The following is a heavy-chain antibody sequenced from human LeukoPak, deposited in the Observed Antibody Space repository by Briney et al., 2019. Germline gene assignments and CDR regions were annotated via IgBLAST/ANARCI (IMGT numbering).Heavy chain of an antibody. D-gene: IGHD3-10*01. CDR2: INPNSGGT. V-gene: IGHV1-2*02. J-gene: IGHJ3*02. Sequence: ASVKVSCKASGYTFTGYYMHWVRQAPGQGLEWMGWINPNSGGTNYAQKFQGRVTMTRDTSISTAYMELSRLRSDDTAVYYCARDPQYYYGSGRNPNAFDIWGQGTMVTVSS. CDR3: ARDPQYYYGSGRNPNAFDI. CDR1: GYTFTGYY.